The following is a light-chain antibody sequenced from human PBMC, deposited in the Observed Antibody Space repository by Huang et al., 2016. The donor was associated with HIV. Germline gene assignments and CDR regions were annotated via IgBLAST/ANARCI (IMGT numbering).Light chain of an antibody. J-gene: IGKJ2*01. Sequence: EIVMTQSPATLSVSPGERATLSCRASQSVHNYVAWYQQKPGQAPRLLIYGASTRATGIAARFSGSGSGTQFTLTIRSLQPEDFAVYYYHQYDHDYSFGQGTKLDIK. V-gene: IGKV3-15*01. CDR1: QSVHNY. CDR2: GAS. CDR3: HQYDHDYS.